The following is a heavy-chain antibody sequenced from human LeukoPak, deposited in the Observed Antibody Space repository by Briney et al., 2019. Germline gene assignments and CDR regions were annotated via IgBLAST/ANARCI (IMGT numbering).Heavy chain of an antibody. J-gene: IGHJ6*02. Sequence: SVKVSCKASGGTFSSYAISWVRQAPGQGLEWMGRIIPILGIANYAQKFQGRVTITADKSTSTAYMELSNLRSEDTAVYYCVRGLLPDRVVTTGAYYYGMDVWGQGTTVTVSS. V-gene: IGHV1-69*04. CDR3: VRGLLPDRVVTTGAYYYGMDV. CDR2: IIPILGIA. D-gene: IGHD2-21*02. CDR1: GGTFSSYA.